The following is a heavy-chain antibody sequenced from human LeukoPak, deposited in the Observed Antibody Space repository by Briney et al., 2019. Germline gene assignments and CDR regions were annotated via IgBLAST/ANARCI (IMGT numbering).Heavy chain of an antibody. J-gene: IGHJ4*02. CDR3: ARDRRGIGKERLPPAY. CDR1: GGSISSYY. D-gene: IGHD1-1*01. V-gene: IGHV4-4*07. CDR2: IYTSGST. Sequence: SETLSLTCTVSGGSISSYYWSWIRQPAGKGLEWIGRIYTSGSTNYNPSLKSRVTMSVDTSKNQFSLKLSSVTAADTAVYYCARDRRGIGKERLPPAYWGQGTLVTVSS.